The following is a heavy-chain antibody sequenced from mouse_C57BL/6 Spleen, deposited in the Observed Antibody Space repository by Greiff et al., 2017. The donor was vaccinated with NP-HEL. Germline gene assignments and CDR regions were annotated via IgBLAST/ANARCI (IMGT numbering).Heavy chain of an antibody. V-gene: IGHV1-9*01. CDR2: ILPGSGST. CDR3: ARQIYYDNSGVAY. D-gene: IGHD2-4*01. J-gene: IGHJ3*01. Sequence: VKLQESGAELMKPGASVKLSCKATGYTFTGYWIEWVKQRPGHGLEWIGEILPGSGSTNYNEKFKGKATFTADKAYNTAYMQLSSLTTEDSAIYYCARQIYYDNSGVAYRGQGTLVTVSA. CDR1: GYTFTGYW.